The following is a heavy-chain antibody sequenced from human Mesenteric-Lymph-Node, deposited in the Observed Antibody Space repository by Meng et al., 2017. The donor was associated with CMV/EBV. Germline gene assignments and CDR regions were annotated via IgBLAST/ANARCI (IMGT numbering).Heavy chain of an antibody. V-gene: IGHV4-34*01. CDR3: ARGQRTTVTSRPSPRTYWYFDL. CDR1: Y. CDR2: IIRSEST. J-gene: IGHJ2*01. D-gene: IGHD4-17*01. Sequence: YWSWMRQPPGEGLEWIAEIIRSESTNFHPSLKGRVAISVDTSKNQFSLKLSSVTAADTAVYYCARGQRTTVTSRPSPRTYWYFDLWGRGTLVTVSS.